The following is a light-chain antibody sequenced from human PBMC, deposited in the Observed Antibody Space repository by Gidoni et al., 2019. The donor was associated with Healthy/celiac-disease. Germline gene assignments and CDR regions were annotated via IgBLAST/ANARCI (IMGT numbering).Light chain of an antibody. V-gene: IGKV1-6*01. CDR3: LQDYNYPWT. CDR1: QGIRND. CDR2: AAS. J-gene: IGKJ1*01. Sequence: MTQAPSSRSASVGDRVTITCRASQGIRNDLGWYQQKPGKAPKLLIYAASSLQSGVPSRFSGSGSGTDFTLTISSLQPEDFATYYCLQDYNYPWTFGQGTKVEIK.